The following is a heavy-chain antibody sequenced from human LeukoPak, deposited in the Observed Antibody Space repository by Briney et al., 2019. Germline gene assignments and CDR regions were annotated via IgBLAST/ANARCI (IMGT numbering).Heavy chain of an antibody. D-gene: IGHD5-18*01. Sequence: GASVKVSCKASGYTFTSYAMNWVRQAPGQGLEWMGWINTNTGNPTYAQGFTGRFVFSLDTPVSTAYLQISSLKAEDTAVYYCARTQYRLKAFDIWGQGTMVTVSS. V-gene: IGHV7-4-1*02. CDR2: INTNTGNP. J-gene: IGHJ3*02. CDR3: ARTQYRLKAFDI. CDR1: GYTFTSYA.